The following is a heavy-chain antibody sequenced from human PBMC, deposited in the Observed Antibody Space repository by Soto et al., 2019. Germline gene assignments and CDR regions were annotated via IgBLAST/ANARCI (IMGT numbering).Heavy chain of an antibody. D-gene: IGHD6-13*01. J-gene: IGHJ4*02. V-gene: IGHV1-2*02. CDR3: ARPAIAAAPWNDY. CDR1: GYTFTGYY. Sequence: ASVKVSCKASGYTFTGYYMHWVRQAPGQGLEWMGWINSNSVGTNYAQKFQGRVTMKRETSISTSYMELSRQRSVDTAVYYCARPAIAAAPWNDYWGQGTLVTVSS. CDR2: INSNSVGT.